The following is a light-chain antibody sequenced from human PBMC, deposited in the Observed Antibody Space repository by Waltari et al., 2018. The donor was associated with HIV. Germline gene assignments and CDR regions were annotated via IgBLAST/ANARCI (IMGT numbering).Light chain of an antibody. V-gene: IGLV1-40*01. CDR3: QSYDSSLSGGDVV. J-gene: IGLJ2*01. Sequence: QSVLTQPPSVSGAPGQRVTISCTGSSSNIGAGYDVHWYQHLPGTAPKLLIYGNSNRPSVAPDRCSGSKSGTSASLAITGLQAEDEADYYCQSYDSSLSGGDVVFGGGTKLTVL. CDR1: SSNIGAGYD. CDR2: GNS.